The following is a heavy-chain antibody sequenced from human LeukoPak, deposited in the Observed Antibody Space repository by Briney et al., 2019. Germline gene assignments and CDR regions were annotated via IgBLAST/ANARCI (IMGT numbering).Heavy chain of an antibody. D-gene: IGHD2-15*01. CDR3: AREWGEDIVVVVAATTFDY. V-gene: IGHV3-74*01. J-gene: IGHJ4*02. CDR1: GFTFTSYW. CDR2: IHSDGISS. Sequence: PGGSLRLSCATSGFTFTSYWIHWVRQAPGKGLVWVSHIHSDGISSSYADSVKGRFTISRDNAKNTVSLQMNSLRADDTAVYYCAREWGEDIVVVVAATTFDYWGQGTLVTVSS.